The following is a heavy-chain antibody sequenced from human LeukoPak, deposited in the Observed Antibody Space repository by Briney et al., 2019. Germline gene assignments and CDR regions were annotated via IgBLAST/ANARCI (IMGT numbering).Heavy chain of an antibody. V-gene: IGHV4-31*03. D-gene: IGHD4-23*01. CDR2: IYYSGST. Sequence: PSETLSLTCTVSGGSISSGGYYWSWIRQHPGKGLEWIGYIYYSGSTYYNPSLKSRVTISVDTSKNQFSLKLSSVTDADTAVYYCARWSSGGIYFDYWGQGTLVTVSS. CDR3: ARWSSGGIYFDY. J-gene: IGHJ4*02. CDR1: GGSISSGGYY.